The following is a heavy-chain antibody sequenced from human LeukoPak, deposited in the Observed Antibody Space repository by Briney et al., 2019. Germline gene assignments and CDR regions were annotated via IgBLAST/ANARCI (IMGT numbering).Heavy chain of an antibody. CDR3: ARDIYDSSGYYYWFDP. CDR1: GGSISSHY. CDR2: IYTSGST. Sequence: SETLSLTCTVAGGSISSHYWSWIRQPAGKGLEWIGLIYTSGSTNYNPSLKSRVTMSVDTSKNQFSLKLSSVTAADTAVYYCARDIYDSSGYYYWFDPWGQGTLVTVSS. J-gene: IGHJ5*02. V-gene: IGHV4-4*07. D-gene: IGHD3-22*01.